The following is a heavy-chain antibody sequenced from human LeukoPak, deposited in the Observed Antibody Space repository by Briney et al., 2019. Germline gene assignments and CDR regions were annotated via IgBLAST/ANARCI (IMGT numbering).Heavy chain of an antibody. J-gene: IGHJ3*02. CDR2: INHSGST. Sequence: SETLSLTCAVYGGSFSGYYWSWIRQPPGKGLEWIGEINHSGSTNYNPSLKSRVTISVDTSKNRFSLKLSSVTAADTAVYYCARAPATTVVRAFDIWGQGTMVTVSS. V-gene: IGHV4-34*01. CDR1: GGSFSGYY. D-gene: IGHD4-23*01. CDR3: ARAPATTVVRAFDI.